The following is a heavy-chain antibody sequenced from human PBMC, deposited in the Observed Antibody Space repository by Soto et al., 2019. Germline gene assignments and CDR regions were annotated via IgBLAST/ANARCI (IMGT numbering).Heavy chain of an antibody. CDR2: ISSSASHI. D-gene: IGHD2-15*01. CDR1: GFSFSSYS. CDR3: ARGYTGYCSGGTCYWFDP. V-gene: IGHV3-21*01. Sequence: VQLVESGGGLVKPGGYLRRCCAASGFSFSSYSMNWVRQAPGKGLEWVSSISSSASHINYADSVKGRFTISRDNAKKSLYLQMNSLRAEDTAVYYCARGYTGYCSGGTCYWFDPCGQGTLVTVSS. J-gene: IGHJ5*02.